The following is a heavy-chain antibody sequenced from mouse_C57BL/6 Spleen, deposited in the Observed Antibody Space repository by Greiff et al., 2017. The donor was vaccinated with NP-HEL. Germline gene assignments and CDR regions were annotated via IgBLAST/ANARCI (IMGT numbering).Heavy chain of an antibody. CDR2: IDPSDSYT. CDR1: GYTFTSYW. J-gene: IGHJ3*01. Sequence: QVQLKQPGAELVMPGASVKLSCKASGYTFTSYWMHWVKQRPGQGLEWIGEIDPSDSYTNYNQKFKGKSTLTVDKSSSTAYMQLSSLTSEDSAVYYCARKGDGYLFAYWGQGTLVTVSA. D-gene: IGHD2-3*01. V-gene: IGHV1-69*01. CDR3: ARKGDGYLFAY.